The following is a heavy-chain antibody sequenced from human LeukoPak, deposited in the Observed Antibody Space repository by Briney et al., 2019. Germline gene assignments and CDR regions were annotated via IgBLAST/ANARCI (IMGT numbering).Heavy chain of an antibody. D-gene: IGHD6-19*01. J-gene: IGHJ4*02. CDR2: ISGSGGGT. Sequence: GGSLRLSCAASGFTFSSYAMSWVRQAPGKGLEWVSTISGSGGGTYSAESVKGRFTISRDNSKNTLYLQMNSLRAEDTAVYYCAKEGQQWLAGYYFDYWGQETLVTVSS. CDR1: GFTFSSYA. CDR3: AKEGQQWLAGYYFDY. V-gene: IGHV3-23*01.